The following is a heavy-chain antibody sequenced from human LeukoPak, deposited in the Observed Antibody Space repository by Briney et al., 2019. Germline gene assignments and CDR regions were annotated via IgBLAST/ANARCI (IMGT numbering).Heavy chain of an antibody. CDR3: ARRVNYGDYFDY. J-gene: IGHJ4*02. D-gene: IGHD4-17*01. CDR1: GGSISSYY. CDR2: IYPSGST. Sequence: SETLSLTCTVSGGSISSYYWSWIRQPAGKGLEWIGRIYPSGSTNYNPSLKSRVTMSVDTSKNQFSLKLRSLTAADTAAYYCARRVNYGDYFDYWGQGTLVTVSS. V-gene: IGHV4-4*07.